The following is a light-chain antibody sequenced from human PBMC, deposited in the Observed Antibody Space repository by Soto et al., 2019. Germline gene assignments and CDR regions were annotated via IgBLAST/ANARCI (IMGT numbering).Light chain of an antibody. J-gene: IGLJ3*02. CDR2: LEGSGSY. V-gene: IGLV4-60*02. CDR1: SGHSSYI. Sequence: QSVLTQSSSASASLGSSVKLTCTLSSGHSSYIIAWHQQQPGKAPRYLMKLEGSGSYNKGSGVPDRFSGSSSGADRYLTISHLQFEDEADYYWETRDSNTWVFGGGTKLTVL. CDR3: ETRDSNTWV.